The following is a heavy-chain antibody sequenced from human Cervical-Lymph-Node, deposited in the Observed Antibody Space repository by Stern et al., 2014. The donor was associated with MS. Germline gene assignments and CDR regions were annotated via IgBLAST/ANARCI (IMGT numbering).Heavy chain of an antibody. CDR3: GRDILPEVTCIDY. Sequence: EVHLVESGGGLVQPGRSLRLSCAASGFTFDDYAMHWVRRLPGKGLEWVSSITWDGGSGAYVDFVKGRFSISRDNAKCSLYLPVNSLRVEDTALYFCGRDILPEVTCIDYWGQGILVTVSS. V-gene: IGHV3-9*01. J-gene: IGHJ4*02. CDR1: GFTFDDYA. D-gene: IGHD1-26*01. CDR2: ITWDGGSG.